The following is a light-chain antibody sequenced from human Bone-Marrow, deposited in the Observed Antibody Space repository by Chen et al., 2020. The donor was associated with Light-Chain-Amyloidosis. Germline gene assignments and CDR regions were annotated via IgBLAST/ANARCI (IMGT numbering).Light chain of an antibody. CDR2: DDS. J-gene: IGLJ3*02. CDR1: NIGTTC. CDR3: QVWDRSSDRPV. Sequence: SYVLTQPSSVSVAPGQTATIACGGNNIGTTCVHWYQQTPGQAPLLVVYDDSDRPSGIPERLSGSNSGHTATLTISRVEAGDEDDYYCQVWDRSSDRPVFGGGTKLTVL. V-gene: IGLV3-21*02.